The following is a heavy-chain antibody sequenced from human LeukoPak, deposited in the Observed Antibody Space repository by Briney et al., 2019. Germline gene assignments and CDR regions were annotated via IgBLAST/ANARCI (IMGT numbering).Heavy chain of an antibody. D-gene: IGHD3-22*01. J-gene: IGHJ3*02. Sequence: PGGSLRLSCAASGFTFSSSWMTWVRQAPGKGLEWVANIKADGSETLYVDSVKGRFTISRDNAKNSLDLQMDSLRAEDTALYYCARGNYYDSSFACDIWGQGRMVTVSS. CDR2: IKADGSET. V-gene: IGHV3-7*05. CDR1: GFTFSSSW. CDR3: ARGNYYDSSFACDI.